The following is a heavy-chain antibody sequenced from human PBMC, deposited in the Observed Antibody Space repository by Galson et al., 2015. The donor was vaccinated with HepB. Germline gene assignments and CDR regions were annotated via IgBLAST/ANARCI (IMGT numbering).Heavy chain of an antibody. J-gene: IGHJ4*02. CDR2: IGSSSSTI. V-gene: IGHV3-48*01. CDR1: GFTFSSFS. D-gene: IGHD1-1*01. Sequence: SLRLSCAASGFTFSSFSMNWVRQAPGKGLDWVSFIGSSSSTIYYADSVKGRFTISRDNAKNSLYLQMSSLRAEDTAVYYCARGFESGTTVYWGQGTLVIVSS. CDR3: ARGFESGTTVY.